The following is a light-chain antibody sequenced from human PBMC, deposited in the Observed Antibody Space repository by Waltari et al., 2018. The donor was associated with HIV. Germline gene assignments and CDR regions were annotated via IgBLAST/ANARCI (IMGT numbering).Light chain of an antibody. Sequence: SYVLTQPPSVSVAPGKTAKITCGGNNFRTKRVHWYQQKPGQAPVLIIYDSGDRPSGIPERFSGSDSGNTATLTISRVEAGDEADYYCQVWDSTTDHYVFGSGTKVTVL. V-gene: IGLV3-21*04. CDR3: QVWDSTTDHYV. CDR2: DSG. J-gene: IGLJ1*01. CDR1: NFRTKR.